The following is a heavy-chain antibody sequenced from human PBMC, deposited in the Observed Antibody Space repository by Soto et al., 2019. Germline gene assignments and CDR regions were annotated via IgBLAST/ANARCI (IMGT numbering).Heavy chain of an antibody. CDR1: GFSLRTSVEG. D-gene: IGHD5-12*01. V-gene: IGHV2-5*02. CDR3: ALLDSGYCEFDY. Sequence: SHPTLEHHTQTLTLTCTFSGFSLRTSVEGEGWIRQPPGKALEWLALIYWDDDKRYSPSLKSRLTITKDTSKNQVVLTMTNMDPVDTATYYCALLDSGYCEFDYWGQVTLVTVS. J-gene: IGHJ4*02. CDR2: IYWDDDK.